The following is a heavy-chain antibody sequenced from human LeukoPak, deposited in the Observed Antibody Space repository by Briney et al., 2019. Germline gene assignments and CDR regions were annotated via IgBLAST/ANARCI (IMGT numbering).Heavy chain of an antibody. CDR3: ARDGSGYSGYDPDPPQVKEFDY. Sequence: ASVKVSCKASGYTFTSYYMHWVRQAPGQGLEWMGIINPSGGSTSYAQKFQGRVTMTRDMSTSTVYMELRSLRSDDTAVYYCARDGSGYSGYDPDPPQVKEFDYWGQGTLVTVSS. D-gene: IGHD5-12*01. V-gene: IGHV1-46*01. CDR1: GYTFTSYY. CDR2: INPSGGST. J-gene: IGHJ4*02.